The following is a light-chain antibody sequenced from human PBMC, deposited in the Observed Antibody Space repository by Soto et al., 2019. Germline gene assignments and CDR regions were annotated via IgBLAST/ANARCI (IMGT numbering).Light chain of an antibody. V-gene: IGKV3-20*01. CDR1: QPVGRNF. J-gene: IGKJ4*01. Sequence: DIVLTQSPGTLSLSPGERAALSCRASQPVGRNFLAWYQQKPGQSPRLLIYHGSNRATGIPDRFSGTASGTDFTLTISRLEPEDSAVDYCHQYASAPLTFGGGTKVEIK. CDR2: HGS. CDR3: HQYASAPLT.